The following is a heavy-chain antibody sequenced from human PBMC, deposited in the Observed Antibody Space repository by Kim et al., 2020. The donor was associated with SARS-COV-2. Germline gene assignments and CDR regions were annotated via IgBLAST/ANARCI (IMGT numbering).Heavy chain of an antibody. CDR3: ARDSRYASTTPLSDY. J-gene: IGHJ4*02. V-gene: IGHV3-21*01. CDR1: GFTFSSYS. D-gene: IGHD2-2*01. CDR2: ISSSSSYI. Sequence: GGSLRLSCAASGFTFSSYSMNWVRQAPGKGLEWVSSISSSSSYIYYADSVKGRFTISRDNAKNSLYLQMNSLRAEDTAVYYCARDSRYASTTPLSDYWGQGTLVTVSS.